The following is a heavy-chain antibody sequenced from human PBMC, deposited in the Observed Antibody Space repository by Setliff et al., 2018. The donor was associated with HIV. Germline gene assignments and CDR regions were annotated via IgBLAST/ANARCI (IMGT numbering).Heavy chain of an antibody. D-gene: IGHD3-22*01. V-gene: IGHV1-18*01. CDR2: IAGHNGDT. CDR3: VRDDNYFDTTGYYPYFDY. CDR1: GYTSISFG. Sequence: GASVKVSCKTSGYTSISFGISWVRQAPGQGLEWMGWIAGHNGDTKYDQMLQGRVTVAADISTSTVYMELRSLRSDDTAMYYCVRDDNYFDTTGYYPYFDYWGQGTQVTVSS. J-gene: IGHJ4*02.